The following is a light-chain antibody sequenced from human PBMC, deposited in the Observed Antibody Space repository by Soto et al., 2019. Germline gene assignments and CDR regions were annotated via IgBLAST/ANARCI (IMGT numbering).Light chain of an antibody. J-gene: IGLJ2*01. Sequence: QSVLTQPPSVSAAPGQKVTIACSGRRSNIGNNHVSWYQQVPGTAPKLLIYDSNERPSGIPDRFSGSKSDTSATLGITGLQTGDEADYYCGTWDSGLGAVVFGGGTKLTVL. CDR3: GTWDSGLGAVV. V-gene: IGLV1-51*01. CDR1: RSNIGNNH. CDR2: DSN.